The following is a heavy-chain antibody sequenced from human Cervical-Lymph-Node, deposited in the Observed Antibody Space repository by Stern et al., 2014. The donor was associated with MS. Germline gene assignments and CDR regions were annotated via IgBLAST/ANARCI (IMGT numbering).Heavy chain of an antibody. J-gene: IGHJ6*02. D-gene: IGHD3-3*01. CDR1: GFTFSSYG. Sequence: DQLVESGGGVVQPGRSLRLSCAASGFTFSSYGMHWVRPAPGKGLEWVAVISYDGSNKYYADSVKGRFTISRDNSKNTLYLQMNSLRAEDTAVYYCAKEGRFLEWFPYYYGMDVWGQGTTVTVSS. CDR2: ISYDGSNK. V-gene: IGHV3-30*18. CDR3: AKEGRFLEWFPYYYGMDV.